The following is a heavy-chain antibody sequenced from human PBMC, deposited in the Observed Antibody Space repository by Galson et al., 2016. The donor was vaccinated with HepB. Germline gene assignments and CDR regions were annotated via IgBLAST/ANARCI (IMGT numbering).Heavy chain of an antibody. CDR2: IWSDGTYK. J-gene: IGHJ6*02. Sequence: SLRLSCATSGFTFDNYGMYWVRQAPGKGLEWVAVIWSDGTYKDYGDSVKGRFTISRDNSKNTLYLQVNSPRAEDSAVYYCVRARRAGATRGSRSFYGMDVWGQGITVTVSS. D-gene: IGHD1-26*01. CDR3: VRARRAGATRGSRSFYGMDV. CDR1: GFTFDNYG. V-gene: IGHV3-33*07.